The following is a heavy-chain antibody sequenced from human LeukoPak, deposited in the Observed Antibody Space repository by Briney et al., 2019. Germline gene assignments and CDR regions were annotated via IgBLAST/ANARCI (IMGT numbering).Heavy chain of an antibody. CDR2: ISYDGSNK. Sequence: GGSLRLSCAASGFTFSNYALHWVRQAPGKGLEWVAVISYDGSNKYYADSVKGRFTISRDNSKNTLDLQMNNLRTEDTAVYYCARDESGLSRDLDYWGQGTLVTVSS. D-gene: IGHD3-10*01. J-gene: IGHJ4*02. V-gene: IGHV3-30-3*01. CDR3: ARDESGLSRDLDY. CDR1: GFTFSNYA.